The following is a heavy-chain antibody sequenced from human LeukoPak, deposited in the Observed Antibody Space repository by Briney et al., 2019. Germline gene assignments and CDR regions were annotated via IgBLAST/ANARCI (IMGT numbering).Heavy chain of an antibody. CDR2: IKKDGGEK. Sequence: GGSLRLSCAASGFTFSSYEMNWVRQAPGKGLEWVANIKKDGGEKYYVDSVKGRFTISRDNAKTSLYLQMNSLRAEDTAVYYCARDLSGVTGYTYGRGIDYWGQGTLVTVSS. CDR1: GFTFSSYE. D-gene: IGHD5-18*01. V-gene: IGHV3-7*01. CDR3: ARDLSGVTGYTYGRGIDY. J-gene: IGHJ4*02.